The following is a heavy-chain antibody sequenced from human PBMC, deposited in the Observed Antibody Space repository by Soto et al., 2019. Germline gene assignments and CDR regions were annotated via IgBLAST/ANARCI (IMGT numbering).Heavy chain of an antibody. D-gene: IGHD6-13*01. J-gene: IGHJ4*02. Sequence: GASVKVSCKASGYTFXNYYIHWVRQAPGQGLEWMGIIDPSGGSPTNAQKFQGRVSMTRDTSASTVYMQLSSLRSDDTAVYFCTRDTPGARWYFDYWGQGTLVTVSS. V-gene: IGHV1-46*03. CDR3: TRDTPGARWYFDY. CDR2: IDPSGGSP. CDR1: GYTFXNYY.